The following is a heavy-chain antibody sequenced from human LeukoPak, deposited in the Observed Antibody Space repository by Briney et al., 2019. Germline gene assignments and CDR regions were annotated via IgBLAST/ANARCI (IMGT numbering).Heavy chain of an antibody. CDR3: ARDGVYCSGGSCFDLVDY. V-gene: IGHV3-21*01. Sequence: GGSLRRYSAASGFTFSSYSMNWVRQAPGKGLEWVSSISSSSSYIYYADSVKGRFTISRDNAKNSLYLQMNSLRDEDTAVYYCARDGVYCSGGSCFDLVDYWGQGTLVTVSS. CDR2: ISSSSSYI. CDR1: GFTFSSYS. J-gene: IGHJ4*02. D-gene: IGHD2-15*01.